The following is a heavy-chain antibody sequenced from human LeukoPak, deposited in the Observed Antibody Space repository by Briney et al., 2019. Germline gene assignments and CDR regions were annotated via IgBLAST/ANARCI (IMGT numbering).Heavy chain of an antibody. CDR2: IIPIFGTA. D-gene: IGHD5-18*01. CDR3: AREDTAMVVFDY. J-gene: IGHJ4*02. CDR1: GRTFSSYA. V-gene: IGHV1-69*06. Sequence: ASVKLSCNGSGRTFSSYAIIWVPQAPGQALEWMGGIIPIFGTANYAQKFQGRVTITADNSTNTPHMELSSLRSEEKAVYYCAREDTAMVVFDYWGQGTLVTVSS.